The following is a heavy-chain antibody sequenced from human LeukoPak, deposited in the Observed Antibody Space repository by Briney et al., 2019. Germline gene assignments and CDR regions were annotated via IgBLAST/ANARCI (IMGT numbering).Heavy chain of an antibody. D-gene: IGHD4-23*01. Sequence: SVKVSCKASGGTFNNYAISWVRQAPGQGLEWMGGIVPMFGTANYAQKFQGTVTITADKSTRTAYMELSSLTSEDTAIYYCARDDGGKPFDSWGQGTLVTISS. V-gene: IGHV1-69*06. CDR1: GGTFNNYA. CDR3: ARDDGGKPFDS. J-gene: IGHJ4*02. CDR2: IVPMFGTA.